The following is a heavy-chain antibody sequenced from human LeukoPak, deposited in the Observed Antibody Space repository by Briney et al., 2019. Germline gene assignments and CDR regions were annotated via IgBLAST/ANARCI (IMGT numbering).Heavy chain of an antibody. CDR3: AKINTRWEVFDY. V-gene: IGHV3-30*02. D-gene: IGHD1-26*01. CDR2: IRYEGSNK. J-gene: IGHJ4*02. Sequence: PGGSLRHSRAAPGFIFSNYVMHWVRQAPGEGLERVALIRYEGSNKYDVYSVKGRFTISRDNSKNTLYLQMSSLKTEERAVYYCAKINTRWEVFDYWGQGTLVTVSS. CDR1: GFIFSNYV.